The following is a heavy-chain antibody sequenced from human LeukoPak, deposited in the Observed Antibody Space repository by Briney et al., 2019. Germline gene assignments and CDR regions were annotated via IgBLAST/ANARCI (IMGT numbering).Heavy chain of an antibody. CDR3: ARPGYYYGSGSYRASEYFQH. CDR2: INTNTGNP. J-gene: IGHJ1*01. D-gene: IGHD3-10*01. Sequence: ASVKVSCKASGYTLTSYAMNWVRQAPGQGLEWMGWINTNTGNPTYAQGFTGRFVFSLDTSVSTAYLQISSLKAEDTAVYYCARPGYYYGSGSYRASEYFQHWGQGTLVTVSS. V-gene: IGHV7-4-1*02. CDR1: GYTLTSYA.